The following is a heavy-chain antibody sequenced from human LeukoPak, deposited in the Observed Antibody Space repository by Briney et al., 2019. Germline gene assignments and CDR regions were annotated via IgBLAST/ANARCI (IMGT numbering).Heavy chain of an antibody. CDR3: AKEQQQLVPKDAFDI. CDR1: GFTFSSYG. J-gene: IGHJ3*02. D-gene: IGHD6-13*01. Sequence: GSLRLSCAASGFTFSSYGMHWVRQAPGKGLEWVAVISYDGSNKYYADSVKGRFTISRDNSKNTLYLQMNSLRAEDTAVYYCAKEQQQLVPKDAFDIWGQGTMVTVSS. V-gene: IGHV3-30*18. CDR2: ISYDGSNK.